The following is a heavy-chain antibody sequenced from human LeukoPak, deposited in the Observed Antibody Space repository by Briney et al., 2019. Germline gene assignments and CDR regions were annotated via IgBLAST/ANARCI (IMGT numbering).Heavy chain of an antibody. J-gene: IGHJ4*02. Sequence: GASVKVSCKASGYTFTGYYMHWVRQAPGQGLEWMGWINPNSGGTNYAQKFQGRVTMTRDTSISTAYMELSRLRSDDTAVYCCATFAGEHQAPFDYWGQGTLVTVSS. V-gene: IGHV1-2*02. CDR2: INPNSGGT. D-gene: IGHD1-26*01. CDR3: ATFAGEHQAPFDY. CDR1: GYTFTGYY.